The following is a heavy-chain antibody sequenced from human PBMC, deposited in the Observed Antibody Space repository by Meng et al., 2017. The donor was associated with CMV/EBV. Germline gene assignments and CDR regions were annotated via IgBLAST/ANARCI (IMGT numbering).Heavy chain of an antibody. CDR2: IYYSGST. D-gene: IGHD1-26*01. V-gene: IGHV4-39*01. CDR1: GGSISSSSYY. J-gene: IGHJ4*02. Sequence: GSLRLSCTVSGGSISSSSYYWGWIRQPPGKGLEWIGSIYYSGSTYYNPSLKSRVTISVDTSKNQFSLKLSSVTAADTAVYYCARCSGTGPGSVFYWGQGTLVTVSS. CDR3: ARCSGTGPGSVFY.